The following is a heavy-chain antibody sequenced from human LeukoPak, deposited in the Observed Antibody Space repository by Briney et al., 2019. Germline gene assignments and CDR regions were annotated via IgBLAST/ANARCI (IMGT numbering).Heavy chain of an antibody. CDR2: INHSGST. CDR1: GGSFSGYY. CDR3: ARGVPAAMISWFDP. J-gene: IGHJ5*02. V-gene: IGHV4-34*09. D-gene: IGHD2-2*01. Sequence: PSETLSLTCAVYGGSFSGYYWSWIRQPPGKGLEWIGEINHSGSTNYNPSLKSRVTISVDTSKNQFSLKLSSVTAADTAVYYCARGVPAAMISWFDPWGQGTLVTVSS.